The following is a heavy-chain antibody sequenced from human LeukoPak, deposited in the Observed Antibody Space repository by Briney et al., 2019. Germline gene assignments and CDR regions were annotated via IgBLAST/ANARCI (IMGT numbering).Heavy chain of an antibody. V-gene: IGHV4-34*01. D-gene: IGHD3-9*01. CDR2: INHSGST. CDR1: GGSFSGYF. J-gene: IGHJ4*02. Sequence: SETLSLTCAVYGGSFSGYFWSEMRQPPGKGVAGIGEINHSGSTNYNPSLKSRVTISGDTSKKQFSLKLSSVTAADTAVYYCARGPQTYYDILTGLSFWGQGTLVTVSS. CDR3: ARGPQTYYDILTGLSF.